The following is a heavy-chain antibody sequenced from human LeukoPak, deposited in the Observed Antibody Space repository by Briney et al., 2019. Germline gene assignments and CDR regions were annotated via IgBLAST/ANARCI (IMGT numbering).Heavy chain of an antibody. CDR1: GITFSDYA. CDR2: ISDDGGGT. D-gene: IGHD3-22*01. J-gene: IGHJ4*02. CDR3: VIDPYYYDSSGSQGI. V-gene: IGHV3-64D*06. Sequence: GGSLRLSCSASGITFSDYAMHWVRQAPGKGLEYVSGISDDGGGTYYADSVKGRFTISRDNSKNALSLQMSSLRTEDTAVYYCVIDPYYYDSSGSQGIWGQRTLVTVSS.